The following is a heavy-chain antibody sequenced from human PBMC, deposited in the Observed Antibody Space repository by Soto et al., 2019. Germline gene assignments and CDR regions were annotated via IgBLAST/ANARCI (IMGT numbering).Heavy chain of an antibody. CDR1: GGTFSSYA. CDR2: IIPIFGTA. J-gene: IGHJ4*02. V-gene: IGHV1-69*06. CDR3: ARSDTAITGTDY. D-gene: IGHD1-20*01. Sequence: ASVKVSCKASGGTFSSYAISWVRQAPGQGLEWMGGIIPIFGTANYAQKFQGRVTITADKSTSTAYMELNSLRSEDTAVYYCARSDTAITGTDYWGQGTLVTVSS.